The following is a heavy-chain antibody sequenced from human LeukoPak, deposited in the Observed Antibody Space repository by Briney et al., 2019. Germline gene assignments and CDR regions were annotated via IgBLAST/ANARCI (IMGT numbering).Heavy chain of an antibody. Sequence: SETLSLTCAVSGGSISSGGYSWSWIRQPPGKGLEWIGYIYHSGSTYYNPSLKSRVTISVDRSKNQFSLKLSSVTAADTAVYYCVREGYCSGGSCYVGYYGMDVWGQGTTVTVSS. CDR2: IYHSGST. D-gene: IGHD2-15*01. CDR3: VREGYCSGGSCYVGYYGMDV. V-gene: IGHV4-30-2*01. CDR1: GGSISSGGYS. J-gene: IGHJ6*02.